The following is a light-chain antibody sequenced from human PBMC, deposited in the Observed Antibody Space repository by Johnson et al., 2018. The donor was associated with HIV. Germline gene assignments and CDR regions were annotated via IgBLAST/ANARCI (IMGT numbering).Light chain of an antibody. Sequence: LTQPPSASGTPGQRVTISCSGSSSNIGSDPVNWYQQLPGTAPKLLIYRNNQRPSGVPDRFSGSKSGTSASLAISGLQAEDEADYYCAAWDDNLNGPGYVFGTGTKGTVL. CDR3: AAWDDNLNGPGYV. CDR2: RNN. V-gene: IGLV1-44*01. J-gene: IGLJ1*01. CDR1: SSNIGSDP.